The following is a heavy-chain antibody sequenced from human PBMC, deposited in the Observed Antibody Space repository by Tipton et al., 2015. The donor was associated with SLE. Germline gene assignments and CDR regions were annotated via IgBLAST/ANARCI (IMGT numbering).Heavy chain of an antibody. V-gene: IGHV4-38-2*01. CDR2: LSHNGVT. CDR3: ARGGGSYYDY. D-gene: IGHD1-26*01. Sequence: TLSLTCVVSGYSISSGYYWGWFRPPPGKGLGGIGSLSHNGVTAYNPSLRNRVTIFGDRSKNHFSLSLTSVTAADTAVYYCARGGGSYYDYWGQGTLVTVSS. J-gene: IGHJ4*02. CDR1: GYSISSGYY.